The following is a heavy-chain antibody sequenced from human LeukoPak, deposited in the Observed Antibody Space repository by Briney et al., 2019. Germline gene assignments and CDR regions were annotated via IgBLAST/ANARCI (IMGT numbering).Heavy chain of an antibody. CDR1: GYTFTTYG. CDR3: ARDFGGMTTVTTVGY. D-gene: IGHD4-17*01. Sequence: ASVKVSCKASGYTFTTYGISWVRQAPGQGLEWMGGISAYNGNTNYAQKLQGRVTMTTDTSTSTAYMELRSLRSDDTAVYYCARDFGGMTTVTTVGYWGQGTLVTVS. V-gene: IGHV1-18*01. CDR2: ISAYNGNT. J-gene: IGHJ4*02.